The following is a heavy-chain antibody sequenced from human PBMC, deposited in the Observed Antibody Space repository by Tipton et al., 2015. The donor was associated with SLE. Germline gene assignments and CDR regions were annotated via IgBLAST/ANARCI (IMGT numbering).Heavy chain of an antibody. D-gene: IGHD5-12*01. Sequence: SLRLSCAASGFTFNDFRMNWVCQAPGKGLEWVSSISSSSNFIYYRDSLKGRFTISRDNAKNSLYLQMDSLRAEDTALYYCARDRPGWLFDYWGQGTLVTVSS. V-gene: IGHV3-21*01. J-gene: IGHJ4*02. CDR2: ISSSSNFI. CDR1: GFTFNDFR. CDR3: ARDRPGWLFDY.